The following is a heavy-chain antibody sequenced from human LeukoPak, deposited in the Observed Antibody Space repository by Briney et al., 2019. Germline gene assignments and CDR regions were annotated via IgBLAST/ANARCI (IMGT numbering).Heavy chain of an antibody. CDR1: AGSISSRNW. Sequence: SETLSLTCAVSAGSISSRNWWSWVRQSPGKGLEWIGEMSHSGSTNYNPSLESRVTMSVDKSKNQFSLKLSSVTAADTAVYYCARVDYYYDMDVWGQGTTVTVSS. CDR2: MSHSGST. J-gene: IGHJ6*02. V-gene: IGHV4-4*02. CDR3: ARVDYYYDMDV.